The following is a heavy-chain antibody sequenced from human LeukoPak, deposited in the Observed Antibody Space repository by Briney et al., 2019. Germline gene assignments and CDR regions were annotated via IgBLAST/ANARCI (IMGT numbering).Heavy chain of an antibody. V-gene: IGHV3-7*01. CDR2: IKQDGSEK. CDR1: GLTFSSYW. D-gene: IGHD3-10*01. CDR3: ARTRFGEFAAGDY. J-gene: IGHJ4*02. Sequence: PGGSLRLSCAASGLTFSSYWMSWVRQAPGKGLEWVANIKQDGSEKYYVDSVRGRFTISRDNAKNSLYLQMNSLRAEDTAVYYCARTRFGEFAAGDYWGQGTLVTVSS.